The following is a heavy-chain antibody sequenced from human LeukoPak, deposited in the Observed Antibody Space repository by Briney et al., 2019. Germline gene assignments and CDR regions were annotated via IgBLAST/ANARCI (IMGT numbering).Heavy chain of an antibody. D-gene: IGHD4-11*01. J-gene: IGHJ4*02. CDR1: GGSISSSSYY. Sequence: PETLSLTCTVSGGSISSSSYYWGWIRQPPGKGLEWIGSIYYSGSTYYNPSLKSRVTISVDTSKNQFSLKLSPVTAADTAVYYCARDAYSNYRIWGQGTLVTVSS. V-gene: IGHV4-39*07. CDR3: ARDAYSNYRI. CDR2: IYYSGST.